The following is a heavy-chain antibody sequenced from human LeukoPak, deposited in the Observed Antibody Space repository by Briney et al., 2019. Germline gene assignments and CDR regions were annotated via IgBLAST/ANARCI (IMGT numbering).Heavy chain of an antibody. V-gene: IGHV3-7*01. Sequence: PGGSLRLSCAASGFTFSRYWMSWVRQAPGKGLEWVASINQDESAKVYVDSVKGRFTISRDNAKNSLYLQMNSLRAEDTAVYYCARSDTAMGEPSDYWGQGTLVTVSS. CDR3: ARSDTAMGEPSDY. D-gene: IGHD5-18*01. CDR1: GFTFSRYW. CDR2: INQDESAK. J-gene: IGHJ4*02.